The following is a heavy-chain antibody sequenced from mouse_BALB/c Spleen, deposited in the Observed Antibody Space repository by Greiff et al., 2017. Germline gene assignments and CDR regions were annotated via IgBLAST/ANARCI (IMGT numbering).Heavy chain of an antibody. V-gene: IGHV3-6*02. J-gene: IGHJ3*01. Sequence: EVQVVESGPGLVKPSQSLSLTCSVTGYSITSGYYWTWIRQFPGNKLEWMGYISYDGSNNYNPSLKNRISITRDTSKNQFFLKLNSVTTEDTATYYCARDYYGSSGFAYWGQGTLVTVSA. CDR3: ARDYYGSSGFAY. D-gene: IGHD1-1*01. CDR2: ISYDGSN. CDR1: GYSITSGYY.